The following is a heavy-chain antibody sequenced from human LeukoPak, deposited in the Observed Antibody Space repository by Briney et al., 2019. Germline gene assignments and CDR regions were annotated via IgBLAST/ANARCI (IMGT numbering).Heavy chain of an antibody. V-gene: IGHV3-30*03. Sequence: GGSLRLSCAASGFTFSRYSMNWVRQAPGKGLEWVAVISYDGSNKYYADSVKGRFTISRDNSKNTLYLQMNSLRAEDTAVYYCARDAIYRNHRGSFDYWGQGTLVTVSS. J-gene: IGHJ4*02. CDR2: ISYDGSNK. CDR3: ARDAIYRNHRGSFDY. D-gene: IGHD1-14*01. CDR1: GFTFSRYS.